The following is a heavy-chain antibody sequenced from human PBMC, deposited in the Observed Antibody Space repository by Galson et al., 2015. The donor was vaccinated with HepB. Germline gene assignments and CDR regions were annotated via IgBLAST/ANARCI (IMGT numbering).Heavy chain of an antibody. CDR3: ASEGSGWYLDAFDI. CDR2: ISSSSSYI. J-gene: IGHJ3*02. Sequence: SLRLSCAASGFTFSSYSMNWVRQAPGKGLEWVSSISSSSSYIYYADSLKGRFTISRDNAKNSLYLQMNSLRAEDTAVYYCASEGSGWYLDAFDIWGQGTMVTVSS. V-gene: IGHV3-21*01. CDR1: GFTFSSYS. D-gene: IGHD6-19*01.